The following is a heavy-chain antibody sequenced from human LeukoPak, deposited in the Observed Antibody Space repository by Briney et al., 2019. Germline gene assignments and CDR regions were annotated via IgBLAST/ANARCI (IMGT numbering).Heavy chain of an antibody. CDR1: GFTFNTYC. J-gene: IGHJ3*02. V-gene: IGHV3-74*01. CDR3: TRRAAALDAFDI. D-gene: IGHD6-13*01. Sequence: GGSLRLSCAASGFTFNTYCMSWVRQAPGKGLVWVSRIKSDGSSTTYADSVKGRFTISRDNAKNTLYLQMNSLRAEDTAVYYCTRRAAALDAFDIWGQGTMVTVSS. CDR2: IKSDGSST.